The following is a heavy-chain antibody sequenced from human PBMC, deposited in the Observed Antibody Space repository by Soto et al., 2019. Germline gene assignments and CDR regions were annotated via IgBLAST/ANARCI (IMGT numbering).Heavy chain of an antibody. Sequence: GGSLRLSCAASGFTFSSYGMHWGRQAPGKGLEWVAVIWYDGSNKYYADSVKGRFTISRDNSKNTLYLQMNSLRAEDTAVYYCAGSSGYYFFDYWGQGTLVTVSS. J-gene: IGHJ4*02. V-gene: IGHV3-33*01. CDR3: AGSSGYYFFDY. D-gene: IGHD3-22*01. CDR1: GFTFSSYG. CDR2: IWYDGSNK.